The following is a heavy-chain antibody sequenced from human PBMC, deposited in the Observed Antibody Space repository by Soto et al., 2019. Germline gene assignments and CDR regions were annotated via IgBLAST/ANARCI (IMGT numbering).Heavy chain of an antibody. CDR3: ANGEGVSSSSDDYYYYGMDV. J-gene: IGHJ6*02. CDR2: ISGSGGST. Sequence: VQLLESGGGLVQPGGSLRLSCAASGFTFSSYAMSWVRQAPGKGLEWVSAISGSGGSTYYADSVKGRFTISRDNSKNTLYLQMNSLRAEDTAVYYCANGEGVSSSSDDYYYYGMDVWGQGTTVTVSS. V-gene: IGHV3-23*01. D-gene: IGHD6-6*01. CDR1: GFTFSSYA.